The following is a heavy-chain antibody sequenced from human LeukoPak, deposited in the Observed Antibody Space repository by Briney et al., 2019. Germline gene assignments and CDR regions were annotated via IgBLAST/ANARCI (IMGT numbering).Heavy chain of an antibody. J-gene: IGHJ4*02. Sequence: GGSLRLSCAASGFTFSSYWMHWFRQAPGKGVVWVSRINPDGGSTAYADSVKGRFTISRDNAKNTLYLQMNSLRVEDTAVYYCTRGQQLVGDWGQGTLVTVSS. V-gene: IGHV3-74*01. CDR2: INPDGGST. CDR1: GFTFSSYW. D-gene: IGHD6-13*01. CDR3: TRGQQLVGD.